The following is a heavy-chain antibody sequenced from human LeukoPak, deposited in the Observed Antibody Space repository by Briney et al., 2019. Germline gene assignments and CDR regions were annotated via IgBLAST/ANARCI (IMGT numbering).Heavy chain of an antibody. V-gene: IGHV4-34*01. J-gene: IGHJ4*02. CDR3: ARARGDYYDSSGYYSAFDY. CDR2: INHSGSA. D-gene: IGHD3-22*01. Sequence: SETLSLTCAVYGGPFSGYYWSWIRQPPGKGLEWIGEINHSGSANYNPSLKSRVTISVDMSKNQFSLKLSSVTAADTAVYYCARARGDYYDSSGYYSAFDYWGQGTLVTV. CDR1: GGPFSGYY.